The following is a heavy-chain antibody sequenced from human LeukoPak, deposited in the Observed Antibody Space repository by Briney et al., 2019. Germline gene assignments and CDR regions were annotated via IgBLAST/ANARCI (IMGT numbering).Heavy chain of an antibody. CDR1: GFTFSSYS. CDR3: ARGDGSANYFYYYGLDV. V-gene: IGHV3-48*02. J-gene: IGHJ6*02. D-gene: IGHD6-25*01. CDR2: ISSSSSTI. Sequence: PGGSLRLSCAASGFTFSSYSMNWVRQAPGKGLEWVSYISSSSSTIYYADSVKGRFTISRDNAKNSLYLQMNSLRDEDTAVYYCARGDGSANYFYYYGLDVWGQGTTVTVSS.